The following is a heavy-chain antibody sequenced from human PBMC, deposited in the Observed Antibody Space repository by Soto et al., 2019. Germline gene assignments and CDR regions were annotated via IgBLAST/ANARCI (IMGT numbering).Heavy chain of an antibody. CDR2: INPILSMS. D-gene: IGHD3-10*01. J-gene: IGHJ4*02. CDR3: ATSYGSGYRAFDS. V-gene: IGHV1-69*02. Sequence: QVQLVQSGADVQRPGSSGRVSGKAPGDTFNSYTINWVRQAPGQGLQWMGRINPILSMSNYAPRFQGRVTMTADKSTSTAYMELSSLRSEDTAMYYCATSYGSGYRAFDSWGQGALVTVSS. CDR1: GDTFNSYT.